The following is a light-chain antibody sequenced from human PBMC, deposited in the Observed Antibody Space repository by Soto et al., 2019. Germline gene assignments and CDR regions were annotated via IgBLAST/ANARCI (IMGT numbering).Light chain of an antibody. CDR2: GAS. CDR3: QQYGSSPGFT. Sequence: EIVLTQSPGTLSLSPGERATLSCRASQSVSSSYLAWYQQKPGQAPRLLIYGASSRATGIPDRFSGSGSETDFTLTISRLKPEDFAVYYCQQYGSSPGFTFGPGTKVDIK. V-gene: IGKV3-20*01. J-gene: IGKJ3*01. CDR1: QSVSSSY.